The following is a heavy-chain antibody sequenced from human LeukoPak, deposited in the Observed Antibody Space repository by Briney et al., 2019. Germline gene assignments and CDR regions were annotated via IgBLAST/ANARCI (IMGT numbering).Heavy chain of an antibody. CDR2: IGGSGSRT. Sequence: PGGSLRLSCAASGFTFSSYAMSWVRQAPGKSLEWVSGIGGSGSRTYYADSVKGRFTISRDNSKNTLYLQMNSLRAEDTAVYYCAKGRGVRTPSDAFDIWGQGTMVTVSS. J-gene: IGHJ3*02. D-gene: IGHD3-10*01. V-gene: IGHV3-23*01. CDR1: GFTFSSYA. CDR3: AKGRGVRTPSDAFDI.